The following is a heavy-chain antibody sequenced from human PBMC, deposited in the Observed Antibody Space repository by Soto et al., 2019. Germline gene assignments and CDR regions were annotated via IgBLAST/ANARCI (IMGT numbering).Heavy chain of an antibody. J-gene: IGHJ6*02. CDR1: GFTFSSYG. CDR2: VSGSGGSV. V-gene: IGHV3-23*01. D-gene: IGHD2-2*01. CDR3: AKGSVVGADYSYGMDV. Sequence: PGGSLRLSCAAAGFTFSSYGMSWVRQAPGKGLEWVSAVSGSGGSVYYADSVRGQFTISRDNSKNTLYLQVNSLRAEDTAIYYCAKGSVVGADYSYGMDVWGQGTTVTVSS.